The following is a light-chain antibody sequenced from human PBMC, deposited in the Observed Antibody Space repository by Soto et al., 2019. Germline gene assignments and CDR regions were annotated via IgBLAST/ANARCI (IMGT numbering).Light chain of an antibody. CDR1: QSLVYSDGNTY. CDR3: MQGTHWPPYT. Sequence: DVMMTQSPLSLPVTLGQPASISCRSSQSLVYSDGNTYLNWFQQRPGQSPRRLIYLVSNRDSGVPDRISGSGSGTDFTLKISRVEAEDVGIYFCMQGTHWPPYTFGQGTNLEIK. CDR2: LVS. V-gene: IGKV2-30*01. J-gene: IGKJ2*01.